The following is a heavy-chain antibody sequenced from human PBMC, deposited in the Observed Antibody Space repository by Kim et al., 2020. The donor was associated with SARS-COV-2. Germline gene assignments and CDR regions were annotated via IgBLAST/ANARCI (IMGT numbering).Heavy chain of an antibody. J-gene: IGHJ6*02. V-gene: IGHV3-30*04. CDR1: GFTFSSYA. CDR2: ISYDGSNK. CDR3: ARDPAVILYYYGMDV. D-gene: IGHD2-21*01. Sequence: GGSLRLSCAASGFTFSSYAMHWVRQAPGKGLEWVAVISYDGSNKYYADSVKGRFTISRDNSKNTLYLQMNSLRAEDTAVYYCARDPAVILYYYGMDVWGQGTRVTVSS.